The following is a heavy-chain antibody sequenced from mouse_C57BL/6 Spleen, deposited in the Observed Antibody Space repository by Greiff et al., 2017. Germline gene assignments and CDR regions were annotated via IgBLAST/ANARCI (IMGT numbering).Heavy chain of an antibody. D-gene: IGHD2-5*01. Sequence: VQLQQSGPELVKPGASVKISCKASGYSFTDYNMNWVKQSNGKSLEWIGVINPNYGTTSYNQQFKGKATLTVDKSSSTAYMQLNSLTYEDSAVYYCTREKVLYYSNPGYFDVWGTGTTVTVSS. CDR3: TREKVLYYSNPGYFDV. CDR2: INPNYGTT. CDR1: GYSFTDYN. J-gene: IGHJ1*03. V-gene: IGHV1-39*01.